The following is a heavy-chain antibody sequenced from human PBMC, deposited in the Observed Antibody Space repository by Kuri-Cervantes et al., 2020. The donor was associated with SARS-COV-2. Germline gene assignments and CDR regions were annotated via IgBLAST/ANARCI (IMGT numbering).Heavy chain of an antibody. V-gene: IGHV3-30*18. Sequence: GESLKISCAASGFTFSSYGMHWVRQAPGKGLEWVAVISYDGSNKYYADSVKGRFTISRDNSKNTLYLQMNSLRAEDTAVYYCAKGGYTAGEWYYYYYMDVWGKGTTVTVSS. CDR3: AKGGYTAGEWYYYYYMDV. CDR1: GFTFSSYG. D-gene: IGHD3-10*01. J-gene: IGHJ6*03. CDR2: ISYDGSNK.